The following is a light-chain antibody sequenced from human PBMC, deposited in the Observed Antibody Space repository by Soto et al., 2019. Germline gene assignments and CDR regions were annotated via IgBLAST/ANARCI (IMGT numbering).Light chain of an antibody. CDR1: QSVSSSY. V-gene: IGKV3-20*01. CDR3: QQYGNSPFT. J-gene: IGKJ3*01. Sequence: EIVLTQSPGTLSFSPGERATLTCRASQSVSSSYLAWYQQKPGQAARLLIYGASSRATGIPDRFSGSGSGTDFSLTISRLEPEDFAVYYCQQYGNSPFTFGPGTKVDLK. CDR2: GAS.